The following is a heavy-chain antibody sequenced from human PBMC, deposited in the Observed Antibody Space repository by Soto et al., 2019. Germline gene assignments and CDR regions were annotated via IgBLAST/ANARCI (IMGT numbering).Heavy chain of an antibody. CDR3: ARDQFGRGYERFDP. CDR2: ISSSSSYI. V-gene: IGHV3-21*01. J-gene: IGHJ5*02. Sequence: EVQLVESGGGLVKPGGSLRLSCAASGFTFSSYSMNWVRQAPGKGLEWVSSISSSSSYIYYADSVKGRFTISRDNAKNSLYLQMNSLRAEDTAVYYCARDQFGRGYERFDPWGQGPLVTVSS. CDR1: GFTFSSYS. D-gene: IGHD5-12*01.